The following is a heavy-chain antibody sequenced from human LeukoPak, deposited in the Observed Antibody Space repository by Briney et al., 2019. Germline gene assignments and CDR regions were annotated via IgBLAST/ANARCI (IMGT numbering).Heavy chain of an antibody. CDR3: ARDLDILTGYRYQFDY. J-gene: IGHJ4*02. CDR1: GYTFSGYY. V-gene: IGHV1-2*02. CDR2: INPNSGGT. D-gene: IGHD3-9*01. Sequence: GALVKVSCKASGYTFSGYYMHWVRQAPGQGLEWMGWINPNSGGTNYPPKFQGRVTMTRDTSINTVYMELSRLGSDDTAVYYCARDLDILTGYRYQFDYWGQGTLVTVSS.